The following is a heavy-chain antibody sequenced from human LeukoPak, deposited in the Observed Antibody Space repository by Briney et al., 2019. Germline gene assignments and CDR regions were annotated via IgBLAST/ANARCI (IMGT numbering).Heavy chain of an antibody. CDR2: IWYDGSSK. D-gene: IGHD6-13*01. CDR1: GFTFNSYA. CDR3: ARSQSSSLIDY. J-gene: IGHJ4*02. Sequence: GRSLRLSCAASGFTFNSYAMHWVRQAPGKGLEWVAVIWYDGSSKDYADSVKGRFTLSRDNSKNTLYLQMNSLTVEDTAVYYCARSQSSSLIDYWGQGTLVTVSS. V-gene: IGHV3-33*08.